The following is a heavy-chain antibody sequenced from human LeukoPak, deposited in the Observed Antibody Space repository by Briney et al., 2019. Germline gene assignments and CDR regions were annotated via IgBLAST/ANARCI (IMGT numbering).Heavy chain of an antibody. CDR3: ARDTDSSGYYGGSHY. Sequence: GGSLRLSCAAPGFTVSTNYMSWVRQALGKGLEWVSVIYSDSSTYYADSVKGRFTISRDNSKNTMYLQMNSLRAEDTAVYYCARDTDSSGYYGGSHYWGQGTLVTVSS. J-gene: IGHJ4*02. V-gene: IGHV3-66*02. CDR1: GFTVSTNY. D-gene: IGHD3-22*01. CDR2: IYSDSST.